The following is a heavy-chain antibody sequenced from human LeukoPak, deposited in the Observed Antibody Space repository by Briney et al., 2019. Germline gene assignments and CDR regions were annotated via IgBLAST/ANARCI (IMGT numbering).Heavy chain of an antibody. J-gene: IGHJ5*02. V-gene: IGHV1-18*01. CDR3: ARVAESSSSSWFDP. D-gene: IGHD6-6*01. CDR1: GYTFTSYG. CDR2: ISAYNGNT. Sequence: ASVKVSCKASGYTFTSYGISWVRQAPGQGLEWMGWISAYNGNTNYAQKLQGRVTMTTGTSTSTAYMELRSLRSDDTAVYYCARVAESSSSSWFDPWGQGTLVTVSS.